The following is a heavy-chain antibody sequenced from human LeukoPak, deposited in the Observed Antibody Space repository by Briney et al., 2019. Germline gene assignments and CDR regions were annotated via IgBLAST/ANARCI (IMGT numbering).Heavy chain of an antibody. D-gene: IGHD3-3*02. CDR3: AKATKHFGHYYYYMDV. Sequence: AGGSLRLSCAASGFTFSSYGMHWVRQAPGKGLEWVAVISYDGSNKYYADSVKGRFTISRDNSKNTLYLQLNSLRAEDTAVYYCAKATKHFGHYYYYMDVWGKGTTVTISS. J-gene: IGHJ6*03. CDR1: GFTFSSYG. V-gene: IGHV3-30*18. CDR2: ISYDGSNK.